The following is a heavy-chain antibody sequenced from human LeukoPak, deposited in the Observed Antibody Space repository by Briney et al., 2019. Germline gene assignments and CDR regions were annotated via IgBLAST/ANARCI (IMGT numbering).Heavy chain of an antibody. J-gene: IGHJ5*02. D-gene: IGHD6-13*01. CDR3: AKDRDSRSWYGGFDP. CDR2: ISGSGGST. V-gene: IGHV3-23*01. Sequence: ISGSGGSTYYADPVKGRFTISRDNSKNTLYLQMNSLRAEDTAVYYCAKDRDSRSWYGGFDPWGQGTLVTVSS.